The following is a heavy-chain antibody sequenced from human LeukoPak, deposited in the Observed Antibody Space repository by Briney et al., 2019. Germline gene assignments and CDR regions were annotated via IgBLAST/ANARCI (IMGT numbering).Heavy chain of an antibody. Sequence: GGSLRLSCAASGFTFSNYAMSWVRQAPGKGLEWVSVISGSGGSTYYADSVEGRFTVSRDNSKNTLYLQMNSLRAEDTAVFYCAKEIYGDPTGGRFQHWGQGTLVTVPS. V-gene: IGHV3-23*01. CDR1: GFTFSNYA. D-gene: IGHD4-17*01. CDR3: AKEIYGDPTGGRFQH. CDR2: ISGSGGST. J-gene: IGHJ1*01.